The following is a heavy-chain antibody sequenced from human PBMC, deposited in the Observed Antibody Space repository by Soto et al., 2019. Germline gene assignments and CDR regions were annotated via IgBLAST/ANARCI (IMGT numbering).Heavy chain of an antibody. CDR2: IYSGGST. D-gene: IGHD3-22*01. CDR1: GFTVSSNY. Sequence: EVQLVETGGGLIQPGGSLRLSCAASGFTVSSNYMSWVRQAPGKGLEWVSVIYSGGSTYYADSVKGRFTISRDNSKNTLYLQTNSLRAEDTAVYYCARAAYYYDSSGYYPRPWYFDYWGQGTLVTVSS. J-gene: IGHJ4*02. CDR3: ARAAYYYDSSGYYPRPWYFDY. V-gene: IGHV3-53*02.